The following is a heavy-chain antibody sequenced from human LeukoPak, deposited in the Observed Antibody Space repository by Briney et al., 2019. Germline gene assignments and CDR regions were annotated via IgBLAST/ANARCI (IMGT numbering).Heavy chain of an antibody. CDR2: IYYSGST. Sequence: PSQTLSLTCTVSGGSISSGDYYWSWVRQPPGKGLEWIGYIYYSGSTYYNPSLKSRVTISVDTSKNQFSLKLSSVTAADTAVYFCARERFSCSSTSCYLHYMDVWGKGTTVTVSS. V-gene: IGHV4-30-4*08. D-gene: IGHD2-2*01. CDR3: ARERFSCSSTSCYLHYMDV. CDR1: GGSISSGDYY. J-gene: IGHJ6*03.